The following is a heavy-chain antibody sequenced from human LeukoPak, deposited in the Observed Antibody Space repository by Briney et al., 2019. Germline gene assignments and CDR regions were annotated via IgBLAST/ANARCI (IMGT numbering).Heavy chain of an antibody. CDR3: ARADVTAAGTDSWFDP. Sequence: GGSLRLSCAASGVTFSGSGVHWVRQASGKGLEWVGRIRSKANSYATAFPASVKGRFTISRDDSKNTAYLQMNSLKTEDTAVYYCARADVTAAGTDSWFDPWGQGTLVTVSS. CDR2: IRSKANSYAT. V-gene: IGHV3-73*01. CDR1: GVTFSGSG. D-gene: IGHD6-13*01. J-gene: IGHJ5*02.